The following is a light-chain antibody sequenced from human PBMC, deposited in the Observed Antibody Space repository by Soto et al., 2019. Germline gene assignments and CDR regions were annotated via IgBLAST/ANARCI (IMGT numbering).Light chain of an antibody. Sequence: EMVLTQSPGTLSLSPGERATLSCRASQTVHSNYLAWYQQRPGQAPRLVIYDIFTRATGVPTRTSGSGSGTEFTLTISSLQSEDFAVYYCQQYNSWPLTFGGGTKVDIK. V-gene: IGKV3D-15*01. CDR1: QTVHSN. CDR2: DIF. J-gene: IGKJ4*01. CDR3: QQYNSWPLT.